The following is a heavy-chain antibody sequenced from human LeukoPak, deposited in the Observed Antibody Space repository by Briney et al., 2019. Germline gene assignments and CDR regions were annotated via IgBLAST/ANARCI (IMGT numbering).Heavy chain of an antibody. CDR1: GFTVSSNS. CDR3: AKDAAAGTRPYYSDY. Sequence: GGSLRLSCTVSGFTVSSNSMSWVRQAPGKGLEWVSFIYSDNTHYSDSVKGRFTISRDNSKNTLYLQMNSLRAEDTAVYYCAKDAAAGTRPYYSDYWGQGTLVTVSS. V-gene: IGHV3-53*01. D-gene: IGHD6-13*01. J-gene: IGHJ4*02. CDR2: IYSDNT.